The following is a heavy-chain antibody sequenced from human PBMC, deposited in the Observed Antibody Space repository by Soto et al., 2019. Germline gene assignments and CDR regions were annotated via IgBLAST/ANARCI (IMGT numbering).Heavy chain of an antibody. Sequence: QVQLVESGGGVVQPGRSLRLSCAASGFTFSSYGMHWVRQAPGKGLEWVAVIWYDGSNKYYADSVKGRFTISRDNSKNTRYLKRNSRRAEDTGVYYCAREGYEGYYFAYWGKGTLVPVPS. CDR2: IWYDGSNK. CDR3: AREGYEGYYFAY. J-gene: IGHJ4*02. CDR1: GFTFSSYG. D-gene: IGHD2-2*01. V-gene: IGHV3-33*01.